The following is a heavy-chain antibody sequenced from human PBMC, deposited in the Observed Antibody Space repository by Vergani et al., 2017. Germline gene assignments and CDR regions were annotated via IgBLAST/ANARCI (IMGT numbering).Heavy chain of an antibody. CDR3: AKDLGVCNSISCSYYMDV. Sequence: QVQLVESGGGVVQPGRSLRLSCAASGFRFSSYGRNWVRQAPGKGLEWVAVIWYDGSSKYYADSMKGRFTISRDNSQNTVNLQMNSLSVDDTTVYYCAKDLGVCNSISCSYYMDVWGKGTTVTV. V-gene: IGHV3-33*06. D-gene: IGHD2/OR15-2a*01. J-gene: IGHJ6*03. CDR2: IWYDGSSK. CDR1: GFRFSSYG.